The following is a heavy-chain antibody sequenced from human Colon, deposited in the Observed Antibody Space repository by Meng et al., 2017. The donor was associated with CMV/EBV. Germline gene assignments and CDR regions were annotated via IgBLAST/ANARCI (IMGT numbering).Heavy chain of an antibody. CDR3: ARGIVGITMIVVVPFDY. J-gene: IGHJ4*02. CDR2: ISSSSSYI. V-gene: IGHV3-21*01. Sequence: FTFSCYSMNWVRQAPGKVLEWVSSISSSSSYIYYADSVKGRFTISRDNAKNSLYLQMDSLRAEDTAVYYCARGIVGITMIVVVPFDYWGQGTLVTVSS. CDR1: FTFSCYS. D-gene: IGHD3-22*01.